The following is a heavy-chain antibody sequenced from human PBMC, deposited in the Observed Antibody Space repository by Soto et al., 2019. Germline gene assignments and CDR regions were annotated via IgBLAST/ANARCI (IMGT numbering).Heavy chain of an antibody. Sequence: EVQLVESGGGLVKPGGSLRLSCAASGFTFSSYSMNWVRQAPGKGLEWVSSISSSSSYIYYADSVKGRFTISRDNAKNSLYLQMNSLRAEDTAVYYCARDRYCSSTSCYVDIVLMVYAIEKGDYYYYGMDVWGQGTTVTVSS. J-gene: IGHJ6*02. CDR1: GFTFSSYS. D-gene: IGHD2-8*01. CDR3: ARDRYCSSTSCYVDIVLMVYAIEKGDYYYYGMDV. CDR2: ISSSSSYI. V-gene: IGHV3-21*01.